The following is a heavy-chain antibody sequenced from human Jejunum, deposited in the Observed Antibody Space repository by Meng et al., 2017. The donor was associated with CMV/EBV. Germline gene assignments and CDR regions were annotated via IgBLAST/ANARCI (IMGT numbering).Heavy chain of an antibody. Sequence: VSGDSLRSHDWSWSRKAPGKGLEWMGYVYYSGSDTYSDSLRSRITIAVDMSKNQVSLNLRSVTAADTAMYFCARGIGHASNNSHDFWGQGTLVTVSS. CDR1: GDSLRSHD. CDR2: VYYSGSD. J-gene: IGHJ4*02. D-gene: IGHD1-1*01. V-gene: IGHV4-59*11. CDR3: ARGIGHASNNSHDF.